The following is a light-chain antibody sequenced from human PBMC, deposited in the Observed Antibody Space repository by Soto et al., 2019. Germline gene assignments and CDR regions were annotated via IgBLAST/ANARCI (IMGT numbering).Light chain of an antibody. CDR2: GAS. J-gene: IGKJ3*01. CDR3: QQYGSALFP. Sequence: EIVLTQSPGTLSLSPGERATLSCRASQSVSSTYLAWYQQKPGQPPRLLIYGASNRATGIPDSVSGSGYGTDFTLTISRLEPEEFSVYYCQQYGSALFPFGPGTKWDIE. CDR1: QSVSSTY. V-gene: IGKV3-20*01.